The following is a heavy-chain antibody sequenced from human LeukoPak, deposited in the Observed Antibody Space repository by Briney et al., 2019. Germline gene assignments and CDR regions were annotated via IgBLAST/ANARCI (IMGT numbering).Heavy chain of an antibody. D-gene: IGHD3-10*01. V-gene: IGHV4-34*01. J-gene: IGHJ4*02. CDR2: INHSGST. CDR1: GGSFSGYY. Sequence: SETLSLTCAVYGGSFSGYYWSWIRQPPGKGLEWIGEINHSGSTNYIPSLKSRVTISVDTSKNQFSLKLSSVTAADTAVYYCARRGVSSDTMVRGVISDYWGQGTLVTVSS. CDR3: ARRGVSSDTMVRGVISDY.